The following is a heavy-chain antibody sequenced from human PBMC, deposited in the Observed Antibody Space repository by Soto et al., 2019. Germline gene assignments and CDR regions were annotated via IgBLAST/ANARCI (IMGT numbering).Heavy chain of an antibody. CDR2: IGTSGSNI. Sequence: QAQLVESGGGLVKPGGSLRLSCTVFGLRFSDYYMSWIRQAPGKGLEWVSYIGTSGSNIHYADSVKGRFTISRDNDKNSLYLQMNSLRAYDTVVYYCARDKGFVSGKSYYYMDVWGKGTTVTVYS. V-gene: IGHV3-11*01. CDR3: ARDKGFVSGKSYYYMDV. J-gene: IGHJ6*03. D-gene: IGHD3-10*01. CDR1: GLRFSDYY.